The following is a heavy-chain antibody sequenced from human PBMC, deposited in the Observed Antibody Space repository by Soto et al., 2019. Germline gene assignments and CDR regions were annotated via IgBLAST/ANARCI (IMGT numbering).Heavy chain of an antibody. V-gene: IGHV3-15*01. CDR1: GFTFSNAW. J-gene: IGHJ6*02. Sequence: GTLRLSCAASGFTFSNAWMSWVRQAPGKGLEWVGRIKSKTDGGTTDYAAPVKGRFTISRDDSKNTLYLQMNSLKTEDTAVYYCTTYDFWSGYYRPPGYGMDVWGQGTTVTV. CDR3: TTYDFWSGYYRPPGYGMDV. CDR2: IKSKTDGGTT. D-gene: IGHD3-3*01.